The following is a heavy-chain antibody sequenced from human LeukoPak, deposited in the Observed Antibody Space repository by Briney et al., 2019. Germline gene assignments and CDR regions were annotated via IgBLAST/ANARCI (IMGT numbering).Heavy chain of an antibody. CDR1: GGSISSGGYY. Sequence: SETLSLTCTVSGGSISSGGYYWSWIRQHPGNGLEWIGYIYYSGSTYYNPSLKSRVTISVDTSKNQFSLKLSSVTAADTAVYYCASTVVDYFDYWGQGTLVTVSS. D-gene: IGHD4-23*01. CDR2: IYYSGST. CDR3: ASTVVDYFDY. V-gene: IGHV4-31*03. J-gene: IGHJ4*02.